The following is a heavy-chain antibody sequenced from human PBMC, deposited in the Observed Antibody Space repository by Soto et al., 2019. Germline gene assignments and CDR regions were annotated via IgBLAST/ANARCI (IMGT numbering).Heavy chain of an antibody. CDR1: GYTFTSYD. Sequence: ASVKVSCKASGYTFTSYDINWVRQATGQGLEWMGWMNPNSGNTGYAQKFQGRVTMARNTSISTAYMELSSLRSEDTAVYYCASVTQVNWNYRSIDYWGQGTLVTVSS. D-gene: IGHD1-7*01. J-gene: IGHJ4*02. CDR3: ASVTQVNWNYRSIDY. CDR2: MNPNSGNT. V-gene: IGHV1-8*01.